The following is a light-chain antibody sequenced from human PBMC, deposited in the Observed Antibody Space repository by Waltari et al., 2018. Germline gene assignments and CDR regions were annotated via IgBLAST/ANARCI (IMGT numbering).Light chain of an antibody. Sequence: SYELTQPPSVSVSPGQTARIPCPGDALPKKYPFWYQQKSGQAPVLIIYDDNKRPSGIPGRFSGSSSGTMATLTISGAQVEDEADYYCYSTDSTGNHVVFGGGTKLTVL. CDR3: YSTDSTGNHVV. V-gene: IGLV3-10*01. CDR2: DDN. J-gene: IGLJ2*01. CDR1: ALPKKY.